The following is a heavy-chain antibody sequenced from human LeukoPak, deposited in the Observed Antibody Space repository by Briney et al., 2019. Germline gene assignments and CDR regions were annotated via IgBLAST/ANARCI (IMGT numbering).Heavy chain of an antibody. CDR3: ARDGSYCSGGSCYGYAFDI. V-gene: IGHV3-30-3*01. Sequence: GGALRLSCGASGVPFSSYAMHWVRQAPGKGLEWVAVISYDGSNKYYADSVKGRFTISRDNSKNTLYLQMNSLRAEDTAVYYCARDGSYCSGGSCYGYAFDIWGQGTMVTVSS. D-gene: IGHD2-15*01. CDR2: ISYDGSNK. J-gene: IGHJ3*02. CDR1: GVPFSSYA.